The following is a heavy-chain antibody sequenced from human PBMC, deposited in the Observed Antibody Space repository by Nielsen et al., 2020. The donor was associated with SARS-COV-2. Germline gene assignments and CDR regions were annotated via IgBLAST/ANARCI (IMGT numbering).Heavy chain of an antibody. Sequence: GESLKISCKGSGYSFATSWIGWVRQMPGKGLEWMGIIYPDDSDTRYSPSFEGRVTIAADKSTSTAYLQWSSLQASDTAMYFCARLGYGDFGGADYWGQGTLVTVSS. J-gene: IGHJ4*02. CDR2: IYPDDSDT. CDR3: ARLGYGDFGGADY. D-gene: IGHD4-17*01. V-gene: IGHV5-51*01. CDR1: GYSFATSW.